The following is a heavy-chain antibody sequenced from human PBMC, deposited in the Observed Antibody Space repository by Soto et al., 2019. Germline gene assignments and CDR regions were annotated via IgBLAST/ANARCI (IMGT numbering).Heavy chain of an antibody. CDR2: IIPTFGTA. V-gene: IGHV1-69*12. CDR1: GGTFSSYA. J-gene: IGHJ5*02. Sequence: QVQLVQSGAEVKKPGSSVKVSCKASGGTFSSYAITWVRQAPGQGLEWMGGIIPTFGTANYAQKFQARVTITADESKSTASMELSSLRAEDTAVYYCARDRGPSSGYYPYWFDPWGQGTLVTVSS. D-gene: IGHD3-22*01. CDR3: ARDRGPSSGYYPYWFDP.